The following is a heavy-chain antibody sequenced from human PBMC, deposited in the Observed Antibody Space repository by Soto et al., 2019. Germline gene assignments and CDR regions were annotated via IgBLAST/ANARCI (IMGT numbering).Heavy chain of an antibody. J-gene: IGHJ4*02. CDR2: ISYDGSNK. CDR3: AKDPGIAAAGTVDY. D-gene: IGHD6-13*01. V-gene: IGHV3-30*18. Sequence: PGGSLRLSCAASGFTFSSYGMHWVRQAPGKGLEWVAVISYDGSNKYYADSVKGRFTISRDNSKNTLYLQMNSLRAEDTAVYYCAKDPGIAAAGTVDYWGQGTLVTVSS. CDR1: GFTFSSYG.